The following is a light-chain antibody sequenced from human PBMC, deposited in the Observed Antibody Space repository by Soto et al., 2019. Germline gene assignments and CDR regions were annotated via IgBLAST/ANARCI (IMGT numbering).Light chain of an antibody. J-gene: IGLJ2*01. CDR2: GNS. CDR1: RSNIGAGYD. Sequence: QSVLTQPPSVSGAPGQRVTISCTGSRSNIGAGYDVHWYQQLPGTAPKLLIYGNSNRPSGVPDRFSGSKSGTSASLAITGLKAEDEAYDYGQSYDSSLVVFGGGTEVTVL. V-gene: IGLV1-40*01. CDR3: QSYDSSLVV.